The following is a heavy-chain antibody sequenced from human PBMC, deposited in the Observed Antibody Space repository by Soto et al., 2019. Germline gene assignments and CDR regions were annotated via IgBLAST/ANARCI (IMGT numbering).Heavy chain of an antibody. CDR1: GGTLSSYA. CDR3: ARVIDFWSGFST. D-gene: IGHD3-3*01. CDR2: IIPIFGTA. J-gene: IGHJ5*02. Sequence: ASVKGSCKASGGTLSSYAISWVRQAPGQGLEWMGGIIPIFGTANYAQKFQGRVTITADESTSTAYMELSRLRSDDTAVYYCARVIDFWSGFSTWGQGTLVTVSS. V-gene: IGHV1-69*13.